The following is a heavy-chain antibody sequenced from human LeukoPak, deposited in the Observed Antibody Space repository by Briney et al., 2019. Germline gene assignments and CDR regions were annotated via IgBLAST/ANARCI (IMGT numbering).Heavy chain of an antibody. CDR2: IYYSGST. J-gene: IGHJ6*04. CDR1: GGSISSYY. V-gene: IGHV4-59*01. Sequence: SETLSPTCTVSGGSISSYYWSWIRQPPGKGLEWIGYIYYSGSTNYNPSLKSRVTISVDTSKNQFSLKLSSVTAADTAVYYCARDRICSSTSCYASYYYYGMDVWGKGTTVTVSS. D-gene: IGHD2-2*01. CDR3: ARDRICSSTSCYASYYYYGMDV.